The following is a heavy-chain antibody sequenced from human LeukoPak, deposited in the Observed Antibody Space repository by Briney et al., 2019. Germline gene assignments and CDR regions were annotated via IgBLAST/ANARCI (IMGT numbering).Heavy chain of an antibody. Sequence: SQTLSLTCAISGDRFSSNSAAWNWIRQSPSRGLEWLGRTYYRSKWYNDYAVSVKSRITINPDTSKNQFSLQLNSVTPEDTAVYYCARAARNRGPFDYWGQGTLVTVSS. CDR2: TYYRSKWYN. CDR3: ARAARNRGPFDY. J-gene: IGHJ4*02. CDR1: GDRFSSNSAA. D-gene: IGHD1-14*01. V-gene: IGHV6-1*01.